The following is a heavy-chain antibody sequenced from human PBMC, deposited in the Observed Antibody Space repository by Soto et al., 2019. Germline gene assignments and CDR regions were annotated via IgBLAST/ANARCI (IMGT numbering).Heavy chain of an antibody. Sequence: QVKLVKSRAEVKKPGSSVRVSCKASEGTFNSYVVSWVRQAPGQGLQWMGGIIPLFGTTNYAHQLEGRVTITADTSTTTAYMELSGLRPGDTAVYYCARGATIFESSERYYHYGLDVWGQGTTVFVSS. J-gene: IGHJ6*02. V-gene: IGHV1-69*06. CDR1: EGTFNSYV. D-gene: IGHD3-3*01. CDR2: IIPLFGTT. CDR3: ARGATIFESSERYYHYGLDV.